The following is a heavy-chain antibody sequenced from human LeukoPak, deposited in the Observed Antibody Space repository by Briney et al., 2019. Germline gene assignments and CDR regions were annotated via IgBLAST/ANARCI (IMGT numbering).Heavy chain of an antibody. J-gene: IGHJ4*02. V-gene: IGHV3-21*01. CDR3: ARDMKGIAVVPAASWRYDY. Sequence: GGSLRLSCAASGFTFSTYTMNWVRQTPEKGLEWVSAIKGRFTISRDNAKNSLYLQMISLRAEDTAVYYCARDMKGIAVVPAASWRYDYWGQGTLVTVSS. CDR1: GFTFSTYT. CDR2: I. D-gene: IGHD2-2*01.